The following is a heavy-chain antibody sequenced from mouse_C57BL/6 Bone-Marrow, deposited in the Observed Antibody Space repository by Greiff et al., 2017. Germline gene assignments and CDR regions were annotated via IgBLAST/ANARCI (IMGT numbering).Heavy chain of an antibody. CDR3: AREVYYYGSSPFYWYFDV. V-gene: IGHV1-22*01. J-gene: IGHJ1*03. D-gene: IGHD1-1*01. CDR1: GYTFTDYN. CDR2: INPNNGGT. Sequence: EVQLQQSGPELVKPGASVKMSCKASGYTFTDYNMHWVKQSHGKSLGWIGYINPNNGGTSYNQKFKGKATLTVNKSSSTAYMELRSLTSEDSAVYYCAREVYYYGSSPFYWYFDVWGTGTTVTVSS.